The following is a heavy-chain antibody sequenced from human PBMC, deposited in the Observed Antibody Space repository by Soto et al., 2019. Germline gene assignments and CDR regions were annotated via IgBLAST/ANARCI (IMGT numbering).Heavy chain of an antibody. D-gene: IGHD3-16*02. J-gene: IGHJ4*02. Sequence: PGGSLRLSCAASGFTFSDYYMSWIRQAPEKGLEWVSYISSSGSTIYYADSVKGRFTISRDNAKNSLYLQMNSLRAEDTAVYYCARDFEVWGSYRTFDYWGQGTLVTVSS. CDR2: ISSSGSTI. V-gene: IGHV3-11*01. CDR1: GFTFSDYY. CDR3: ARDFEVWGSYRTFDY.